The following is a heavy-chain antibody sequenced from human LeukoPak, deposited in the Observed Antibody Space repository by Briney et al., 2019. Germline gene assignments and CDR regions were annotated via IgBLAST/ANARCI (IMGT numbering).Heavy chain of an antibody. Sequence: KPSETLSLTCTVSGGSISSYYWSWIRQPPGKGLEWIGYIYYSGSTNYNPSLKSRVTISVDTSKNQFSLKLSSVTAADTAVYYCARVVTLRRYYYYYYMDVWGKGTTVIVSS. CDR3: ARVVTLRRYYYYYYMDV. CDR2: IYYSGST. CDR1: GGSISSYY. V-gene: IGHV4-59*01. J-gene: IGHJ6*03. D-gene: IGHD2-21*01.